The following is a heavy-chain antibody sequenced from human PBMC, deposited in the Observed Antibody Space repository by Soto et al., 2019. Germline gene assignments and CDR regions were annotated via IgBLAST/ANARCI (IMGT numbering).Heavy chain of an antibody. CDR2: IYSGGST. D-gene: IGHD2-15*01. J-gene: IGHJ3*02. Sequence: GGSLRLSCAASGFTVSSNYMSWVRQAPGKGLEWVSVIYSGGSTYYADSVKGRFTISRHNSKNTLYLQMNSLRAEDTAVYYCARAGGYGEDAFDIWGQGTMVTVSS. CDR3: ARAGGYGEDAFDI. CDR1: GFTVSSNY. V-gene: IGHV3-53*04.